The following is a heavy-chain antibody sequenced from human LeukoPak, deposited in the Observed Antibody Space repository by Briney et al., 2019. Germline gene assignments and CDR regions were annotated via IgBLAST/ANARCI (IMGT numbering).Heavy chain of an antibody. CDR3: ARHPVEMATIFGFDY. Sequence: PSETLSLTCAVYGGSFSGYYWSWIRQPPGKGLEWIGEINHSGSTNYNPSLKSRVTISVDTSKNQFSLKLSSVTAADTAVYYCARHPVEMATIFGFDYWGQGTLITVSS. D-gene: IGHD5-24*01. J-gene: IGHJ4*02. CDR1: GGSFSGYY. CDR2: INHSGST. V-gene: IGHV4-34*01.